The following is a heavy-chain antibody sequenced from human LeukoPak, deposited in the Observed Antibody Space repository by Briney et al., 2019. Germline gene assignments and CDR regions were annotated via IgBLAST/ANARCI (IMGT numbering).Heavy chain of an antibody. CDR1: GFTFSSYA. D-gene: IGHD4-17*01. J-gene: IGHJ4*02. CDR3: AKRRATVITMDYFDY. CDR2: ISGGAGTP. Sequence: GGSLRLSCAASGFTFSSYAMSWVRQAPGKGLEWVSGISGGAGTPYYADSVKGRFTISRDNSKSTLYLQMTSLRAEDTAVYYCAKRRATVITMDYFDYWGQGTLVTVSS. V-gene: IGHV3-23*01.